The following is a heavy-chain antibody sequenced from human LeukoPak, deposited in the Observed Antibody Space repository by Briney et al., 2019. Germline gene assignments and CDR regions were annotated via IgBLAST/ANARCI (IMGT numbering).Heavy chain of an antibody. J-gene: IGHJ4*02. CDR1: GYTFSSYS. D-gene: IGHD2-15*01. CDR2: ISSSSSYI. V-gene: IGHV3-21*01. CDR3: ARRNGEYRCSGGSCPFDY. Sequence: GGCLRLSCAASGYTFSSYSMNWVRQAPGKGLEWVSSISSSSSYIYYADSVKGRFTISRDHAKNSLYLQMNSLRAEDTAVYYCARRNGEYRCSGGSCPFDYWGQGTLVTVSS.